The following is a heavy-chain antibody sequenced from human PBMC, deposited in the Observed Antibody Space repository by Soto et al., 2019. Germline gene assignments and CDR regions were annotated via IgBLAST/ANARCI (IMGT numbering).Heavy chain of an antibody. J-gene: IGHJ4*02. CDR2: ITYGGSI. Sequence: TLPLTWPFSGASITNDYFFLSLVRQHPDKGLEWLAYITYGGSIYYNPSLRSRLSVSIDKSKSQFSLNVRSVTAADTAVYFCAKMERTQLWLLVQNWGQGLPVTVSS. CDR3: AKMERTQLWLLVQN. D-gene: IGHD5-18*01. CDR1: GASITNDYFF. V-gene: IGHV4-31*02.